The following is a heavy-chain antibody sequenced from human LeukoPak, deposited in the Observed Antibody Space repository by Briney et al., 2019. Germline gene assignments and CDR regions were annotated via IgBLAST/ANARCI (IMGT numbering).Heavy chain of an antibody. D-gene: IGHD1-26*01. CDR2: TYYRSEWYN. CDR1: GDSVSSNSAA. CDR3: ARDRWEPDPYSCGMDV. Sequence: SQTLSLTCAISGDSVSSNSAAWNWIRQSPSRGLEWLGRTYYRSEWYNDSAVSVKSRITINPDTSKNQFSLQLNSVTPEDTAVYYCARDRWEPDPYSCGMDVWGQGTTVTVSS. J-gene: IGHJ6*02. V-gene: IGHV6-1*01.